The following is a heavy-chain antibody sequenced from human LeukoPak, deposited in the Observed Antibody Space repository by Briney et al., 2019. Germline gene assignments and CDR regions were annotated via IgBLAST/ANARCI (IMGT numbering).Heavy chain of an antibody. CDR2: IYYSGST. V-gene: IGHV4-59*01. D-gene: IGHD2-21*01. CDR3: ARGIGPYYFDY. CDR1: GGSISSYY. J-gene: IGHJ4*02. Sequence: SETLSLTCTVSGGSISSYYWSWIRQPPGKGLEWIGYIYYSGSTNYNPSLKGRVTISVDTSKNQFSLKLSSVTAADTAVYYCARGIGPYYFDYWGQGTLVTVSS.